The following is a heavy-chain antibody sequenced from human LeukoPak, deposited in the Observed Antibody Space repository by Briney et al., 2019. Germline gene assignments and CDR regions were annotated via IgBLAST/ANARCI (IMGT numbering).Heavy chain of an antibody. CDR3: AKHLPNLGLDY. J-gene: IGHJ4*02. CDR1: GFTFSSYG. Sequence: GGTLRLSCAASGFTFSSYGMSWVRQAPGKGLEWLSAITGSGGSTYSADSVKDRFTISRDNSKNTLYLQMNSLRAEDTAVYYCAKHLPNLGLDYWGQGTLVTVSS. V-gene: IGHV3-23*01. CDR2: ITGSGGST.